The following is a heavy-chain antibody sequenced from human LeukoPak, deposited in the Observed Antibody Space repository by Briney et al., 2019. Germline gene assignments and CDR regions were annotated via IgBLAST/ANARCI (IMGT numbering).Heavy chain of an antibody. D-gene: IGHD4-23*01. V-gene: IGHV3-74*01. CDR3: ARDGPTVVTDTDAFDI. CDR1: GFTFSSYS. Sequence: GGSLRLSCAASGFTFSSYSMNWVRQAPGKGLEWVSRLNSTGSGTSYADSVKGRFTISRDNAKNTMYLQMHNLRADDTAVYYCARDGPTVVTDTDAFDIWGQGTMVTVSS. J-gene: IGHJ3*02. CDR2: LNSTGSGT.